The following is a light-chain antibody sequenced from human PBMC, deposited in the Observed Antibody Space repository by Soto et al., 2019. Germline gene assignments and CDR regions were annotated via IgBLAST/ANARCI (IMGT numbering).Light chain of an antibody. CDR2: DAS. CDR3: QQYSSYWT. V-gene: IGKV1-5*01. CDR1: QNINRR. Sequence: DIHMTHSPSTLSSSVGDRVTITCRASQNINRRLAWYQQKPGKAPNLLIYDASSLESGVPARFSGGGSGTEFTLTISSLQPDDFATYYCQQYSSYWTFGQGTKVDIK. J-gene: IGKJ1*01.